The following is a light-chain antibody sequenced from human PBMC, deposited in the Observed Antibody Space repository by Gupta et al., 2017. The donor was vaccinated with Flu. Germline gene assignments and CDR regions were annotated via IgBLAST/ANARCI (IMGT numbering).Light chain of an antibody. Sequence: EILMTQSPATLSVSPGDRATLSCRASQSVDTSLAWFQQKPGQAPRLLIYGASTRVTGIPAKFSGSGSGTEFTLTISSLQSEDFAVYYCQQDNNWISFGQGTRLDIK. CDR2: GAS. CDR3: QQDNNWIS. V-gene: IGKV3D-15*01. CDR1: QSVDTS. J-gene: IGKJ5*01.